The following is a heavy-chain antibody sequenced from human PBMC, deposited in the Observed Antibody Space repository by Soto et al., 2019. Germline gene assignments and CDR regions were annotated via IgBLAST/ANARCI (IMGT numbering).Heavy chain of an antibody. V-gene: IGHV4-30-2*01. J-gene: IGHJ4*02. CDR1: GGSISSGGYS. Sequence: SETLSLTCAVSGGSISSGGYSWSWIRQPPGKGLEWIGYIYHSGSTYYNPSLKSRVTISVDRSKNQFSLKLSSVTAADTAGYCAASALITKVDYWGKETLVTVSS. CDR2: IYHSGST. D-gene: IGHD3-3*01. CDR3: ASALITKVDY.